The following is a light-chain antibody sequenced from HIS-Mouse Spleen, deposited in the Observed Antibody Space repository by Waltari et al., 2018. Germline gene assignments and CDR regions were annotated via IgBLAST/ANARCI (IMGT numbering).Light chain of an antibody. Sequence: SYVLTQPPSVSVAPGKTARITCRGNNIGSNSVHWYPQKPGQAPVLVVYDDSDRPSGIPERFSGSNSGNTATLTISRVEAGDEADYYCQVWDSSSDHVVFGGGTKLTVL. CDR2: DDS. V-gene: IGLV3-21*03. J-gene: IGLJ2*01. CDR3: QVWDSSSDHVV. CDR1: NIGSNS.